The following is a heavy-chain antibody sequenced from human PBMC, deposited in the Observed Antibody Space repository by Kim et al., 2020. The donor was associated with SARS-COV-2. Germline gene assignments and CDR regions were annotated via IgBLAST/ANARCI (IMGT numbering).Heavy chain of an antibody. D-gene: IGHD6-6*01. CDR1: GGSISSYY. CDR2: IYYSGST. V-gene: IGHV4-59*01. CDR3: ARDRRYIDY. Sequence: SETLSLTCTVSGGSISSYYWSWIRQPPGKGLEWIGYIYYSGSTNYNPSLKSRVTISVDTSKNQFSLKLSSVTAADTAVYYCARDRRYIDYWGQGTLVTVSS. J-gene: IGHJ4*02.